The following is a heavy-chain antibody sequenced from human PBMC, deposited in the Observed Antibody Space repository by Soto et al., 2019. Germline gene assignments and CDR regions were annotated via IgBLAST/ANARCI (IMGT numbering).Heavy chain of an antibody. D-gene: IGHD2-2*01. J-gene: IGHJ3*02. CDR1: GGSFSGYY. CDR3: ASFVDCSSTSWYPHDAFDI. CDR2: INHSGGT. V-gene: IGHV4-34*01. Sequence: QVQLQQWGAGLLKPSETLSLTCAVYGGSFSGYYWSWIRQPPGKGLEWIGEINHSGGTNYNPSLKRRVTLSVDTSKNSFSLKLSSVTAADTAVDYCASFVDCSSTSWYPHDAFDIWGQGTMVTVSS.